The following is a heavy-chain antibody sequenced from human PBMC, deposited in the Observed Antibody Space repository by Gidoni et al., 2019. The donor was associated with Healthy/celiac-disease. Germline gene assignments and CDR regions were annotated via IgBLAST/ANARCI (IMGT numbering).Heavy chain of an antibody. CDR3: AKEGGSAMVPRGVDY. V-gene: IGHV3-23*01. Sequence: EVQLLESGGGLVQPGGSLRLSCAASGFPFSSYAMSWVRQALGKGLEWVSAISGSGGSTYYADSVKGRFTISRDNSKNTLYLQMNSLRAEDTAVYYCAKEGGSAMVPRGVDYWGQGTLVTVSS. CDR1: GFPFSSYA. CDR2: ISGSGGST. J-gene: IGHJ4*02. D-gene: IGHD5-18*01.